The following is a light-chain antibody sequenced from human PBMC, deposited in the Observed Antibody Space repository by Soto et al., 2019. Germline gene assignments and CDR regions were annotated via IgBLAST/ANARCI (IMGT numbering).Light chain of an antibody. CDR1: QDIASY. CDR2: LAS. V-gene: IGKV1-9*01. J-gene: IGKJ4*01. Sequence: IQLTQSPSSLSASVGDRVTITCRASQDIASYLAWYQQKPGKAPKLLIYLASTLQGGVPSRFSGSGSGTDFTLTISSLQPEDFATYYCQYLNSFPLTFGGGTKVDI. CDR3: QYLNSFPLT.